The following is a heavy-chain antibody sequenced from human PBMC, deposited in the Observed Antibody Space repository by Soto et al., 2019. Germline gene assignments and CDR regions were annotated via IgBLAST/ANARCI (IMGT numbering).Heavy chain of an antibody. J-gene: IGHJ6*02. D-gene: IGHD1-20*01. CDR1: GFTFSSYW. Sequence: SLRLSCAASGFTFSSYWMSWVRQAPGKGLEWVANIKQDGSEKYYVDSVKGRFTISRDNAKNSLYLQMNSLRAEDTAVYYCAREITIFPNDYYYGMDVWGQGTMVTVSS. CDR3: AREITIFPNDYYYGMDV. CDR2: IKQDGSEK. V-gene: IGHV3-7*03.